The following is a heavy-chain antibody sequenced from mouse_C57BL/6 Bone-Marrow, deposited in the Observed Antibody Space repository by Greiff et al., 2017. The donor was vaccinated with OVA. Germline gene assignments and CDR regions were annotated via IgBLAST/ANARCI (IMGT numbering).Heavy chain of an antibody. CDR3: ARSNGNYFDY. Sequence: VMLVESGAELVRPGTSVKMSCKASGYTFTNYWIGWAKQRPGHGLEWIGDIYPGGGYTNYNEKFKGKATLTADKSSSTAYMQFSSLTSEDSAIYYCARSNGNYFDYWGQGTTLTVSS. V-gene: IGHV1-63*01. D-gene: IGHD2-1*01. CDR1: GYTFTNYW. CDR2: IYPGGGYT. J-gene: IGHJ2*01.